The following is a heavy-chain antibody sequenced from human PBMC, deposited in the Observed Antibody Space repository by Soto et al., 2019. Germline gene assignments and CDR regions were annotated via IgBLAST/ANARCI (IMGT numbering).Heavy chain of an antibody. CDR2: ISYDGSDR. CDR1: GFTFNRYG. Sequence: PGGSLRLSCAASGFTFNRYGMHWVRQAPGKGLEWVGVISYDGSDRYYTDSVKGRFTISRDNSKNTLFLQMNSLRAEDTAVYFCTKEKSSLGYLSALFDYWGRGTLVTVSS. V-gene: IGHV3-30*18. J-gene: IGHJ4*02. D-gene: IGHD3-16*02. CDR3: TKEKSSLGYLSALFDY.